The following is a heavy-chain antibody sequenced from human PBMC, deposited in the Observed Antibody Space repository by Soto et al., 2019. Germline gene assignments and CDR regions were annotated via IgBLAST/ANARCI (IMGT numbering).Heavy chain of an antibody. D-gene: IGHD2-8*02. Sequence: VQLVESGGGVVQPGRSLRLSCAASGFTFNTYGMHWVRQIPGNGLQWVAIIWYDGSIKYYADSVKGRFTISRDNSKNTLYLQMNSLRDEDTAVYYCARIDCTGNNCNPYYHYGMDVWGQGTTVTVSS. CDR1: GFTFNTYG. CDR3: ARIDCTGNNCNPYYHYGMDV. J-gene: IGHJ6*02. V-gene: IGHV3-33*01. CDR2: IWYDGSIK.